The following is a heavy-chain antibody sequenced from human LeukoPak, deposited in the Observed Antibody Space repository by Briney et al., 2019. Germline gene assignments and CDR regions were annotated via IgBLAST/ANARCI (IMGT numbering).Heavy chain of an antibody. CDR3: SRTISMTASGYDY. Sequence: ASVKVSCKASGYTFTNYHINWVRQASGQGLEWMTWINPDTGDKGYARKFQDRVTITTDTSISTAYMELSSLSSEDTAVYFCSRTISMTASGYDYWGKETLVTVSS. D-gene: IGHD5-24*01. J-gene: IGHJ4*02. V-gene: IGHV1-8*03. CDR2: INPDTGDK. CDR1: GYTFTNYH.